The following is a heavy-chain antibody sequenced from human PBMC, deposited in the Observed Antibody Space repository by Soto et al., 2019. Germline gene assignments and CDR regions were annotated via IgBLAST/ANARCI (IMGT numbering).Heavy chain of an antibody. Sequence: QLQLQESGPGLVKPSETLSLTCTVSGGSISSSSYYWGWIRQPPGKGLEWIGSIYYSGSTYYNPSHKRRATIPADTSKNHFPLKLSSVTAADTAVYYCATQEVGGSYVYTFDPWGQGTLVTVSS. D-gene: IGHD1-26*01. V-gene: IGHV4-39*02. CDR2: IYYSGST. CDR1: GGSISSSSYY. J-gene: IGHJ5*02. CDR3: ATQEVGGSYVYTFDP.